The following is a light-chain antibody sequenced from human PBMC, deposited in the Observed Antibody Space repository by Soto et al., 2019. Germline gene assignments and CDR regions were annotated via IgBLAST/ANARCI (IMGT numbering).Light chain of an antibody. CDR2: EVT. Sequence: QSALTQPPSASGSPGQSVTISCTGTXXDXVAYNYVSWYQQHPGKVPKLXXHEVTKRPSGAPDRFSASKSGNTAFMTVSGLQAEDEADYYCSSHGGANKFYVFGTGTKVTVL. J-gene: IGLJ1*01. CDR3: SSHGGANKFYV. CDR1: XXDXVAYNY. V-gene: IGLV2-8*01.